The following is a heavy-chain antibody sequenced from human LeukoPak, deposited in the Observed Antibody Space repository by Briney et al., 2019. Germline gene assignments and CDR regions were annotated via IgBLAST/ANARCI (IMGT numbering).Heavy chain of an antibody. D-gene: IGHD6-13*01. CDR2: ITSSSSTI. CDR3: ASGYSSSHYGYYFDY. CDR1: GFTFSSYS. J-gene: IGHJ4*02. V-gene: IGHV3-48*02. Sequence: GGSLRLSCAASGFTFSSYSMNWVRQAPGKGLEWVSYITSSSSTIYYADSVKGRFTISRDNAKNSLYLQMNSLRDEDTAVYYCASGYSSSHYGYYFDYWGQGTLVTVSS.